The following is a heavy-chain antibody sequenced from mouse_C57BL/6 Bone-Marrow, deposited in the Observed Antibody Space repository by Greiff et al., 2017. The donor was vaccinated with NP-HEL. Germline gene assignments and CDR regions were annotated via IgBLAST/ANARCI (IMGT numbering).Heavy chain of an antibody. CDR1: GYTFTDYY. CDR3: AKIYYYGSSYFDY. D-gene: IGHD1-1*01. Sequence: EVQLQQSGPELVKPGASVKISCKASGYTFTDYYMNWVKQSHGKSLEWIGDINPNNGGTSYNQKFKGKASLTVDKSSSTAYMELRSLTSEDSAVYYCAKIYYYGSSYFDYWGQGTTLTVSS. CDR2: INPNNGGT. J-gene: IGHJ2*01. V-gene: IGHV1-26*01.